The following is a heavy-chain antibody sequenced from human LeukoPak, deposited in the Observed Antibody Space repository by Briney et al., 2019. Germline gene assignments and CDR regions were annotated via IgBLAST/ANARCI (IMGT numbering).Heavy chain of an antibody. CDR1: GYTFTSYD. J-gene: IGHJ3*02. CDR2: MNPNSGNT. CDR3: ARKKKTTIFGVVDDAFDI. V-gene: IGHV1-8*01. D-gene: IGHD3-3*01. Sequence: ASVKVSCKASGYTFTSYDINWVRQATGQGLEWMGWMNPNSGNTGYAQKFQGRVTMTRNTSISTAYMELSSLRSEDTAVYYCARKKKTTIFGVVDDAFDIWGQGTMVTVSS.